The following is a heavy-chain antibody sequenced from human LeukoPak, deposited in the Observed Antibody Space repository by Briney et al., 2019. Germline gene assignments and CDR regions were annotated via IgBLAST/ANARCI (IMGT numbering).Heavy chain of an antibody. V-gene: IGHV5-51*01. CDR2: IYPGDSDT. D-gene: IGHD6-13*01. J-gene: IGHJ4*02. Sequence: GEPLKISCKGSGYSFTSYWIGWVRQMPGKGLEWMGIIYPGDSDTRYSPSFQGQVTISADKSISTAHLQWRSLRAPDTAMYYRATSSPLQLESDYWGQGTLVTVSS. CDR1: GYSFTSYW. CDR3: ATSSPLQLESDY.